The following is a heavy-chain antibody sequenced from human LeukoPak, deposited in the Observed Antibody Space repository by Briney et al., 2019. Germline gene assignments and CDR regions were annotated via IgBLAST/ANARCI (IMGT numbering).Heavy chain of an antibody. CDR1: GFTFSSYA. J-gene: IGHJ4*02. D-gene: IGHD3-16*01. V-gene: IGHV3-23*01. Sequence: GGSLRLSCAAPGFTFSSYAMSWVRQAPGKGLEWVSAISGSGGSTYYADSVKGRFTISRDNSKNTLYLQMNSLRAEDTAVYYCANSPLYVWAPFDYWGQGTLVTVSS. CDR3: ANSPLYVWAPFDY. CDR2: ISGSGGST.